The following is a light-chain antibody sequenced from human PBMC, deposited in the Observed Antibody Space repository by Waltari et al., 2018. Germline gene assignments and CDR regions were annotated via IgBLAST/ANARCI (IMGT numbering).Light chain of an antibody. Sequence: EIVMTQSPATLSVSPGESATLACRASQSVSSNLAWYQQKPGQAPRLLIYRASTRATDIPARFSGSGSGTEFTLTISSLQSEDFAVYYCQQYNNWPLTFGGGTKVEIK. CDR2: RAS. J-gene: IGKJ4*01. CDR3: QQYNNWPLT. V-gene: IGKV3-15*01. CDR1: QSVSSN.